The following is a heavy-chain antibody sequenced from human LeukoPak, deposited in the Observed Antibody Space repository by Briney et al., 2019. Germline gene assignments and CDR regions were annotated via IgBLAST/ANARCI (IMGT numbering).Heavy chain of an antibody. J-gene: IGHJ4*02. CDR2: ISSSGSTI. CDR1: GFTFSSYE. D-gene: IGHD3-3*01. Sequence: GGSLRLSCAASGFTFSSYEMNWVRQAPGKGLEWVSYISSSGSTIYYADSVKGRFTISRDNAKNSLYLQMDSLRGDDTAVYYCARYDFRSGFYPLDYWGQGTLVTVSS. V-gene: IGHV3-48*03. CDR3: ARYDFRSGFYPLDY.